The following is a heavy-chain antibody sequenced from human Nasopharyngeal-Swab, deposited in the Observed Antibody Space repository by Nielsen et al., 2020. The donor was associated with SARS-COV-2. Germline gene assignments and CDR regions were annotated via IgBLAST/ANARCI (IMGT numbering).Heavy chain of an antibody. CDR3: ANRMPTVGATRYYCFDS. Sequence: GESLKISRAAPGFTFSSYAMSWVRQAPGKGLEWVSTISGSGGSTYYADSVKGRFTISRDNSKNTLYLQMSSLRAEDTAVYYCANRMPTVGATRYYCFDSWGQGTLVTVSS. CDR1: GFTFSSYA. V-gene: IGHV3-23*01. D-gene: IGHD1-26*01. CDR2: ISGSGGST. J-gene: IGHJ4*02.